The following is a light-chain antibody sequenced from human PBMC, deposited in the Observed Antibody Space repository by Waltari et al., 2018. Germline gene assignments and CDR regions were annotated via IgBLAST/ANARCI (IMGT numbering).Light chain of an antibody. Sequence: EIVMTQSPATLSVSPGERATLSCRTSQSISSQLAWYQQKPGKAPTLLSYVASPSATGIPARFSGSGSGTEFTLTISSLQSEDFAVYFCQQYHESPPITFGPGTKVDIK. CDR3: QQYHESPPIT. CDR2: VAS. V-gene: IGKV3-15*01. CDR1: QSISSQ. J-gene: IGKJ3*01.